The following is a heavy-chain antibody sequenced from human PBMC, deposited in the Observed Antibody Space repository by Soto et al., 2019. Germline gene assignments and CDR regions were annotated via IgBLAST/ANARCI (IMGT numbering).Heavy chain of an antibody. D-gene: IGHD3-3*01. J-gene: IGHJ6*03. CDR1: GGSISSYY. V-gene: IGHV4-59*01. CDR3: ASGITIFVNYYYMDV. CDR2: IYYSGST. Sequence: QVQLQESGPGLVKPAETLSLTCTVSGGSISSYYWSWIRQPPGKGLEWIGYIYYSGSTNYNPSLKNRVTISVDTSKNQFSLKLSSVTATDTAVYYCASGITIFVNYYYMDVWGKGTTVTVSS.